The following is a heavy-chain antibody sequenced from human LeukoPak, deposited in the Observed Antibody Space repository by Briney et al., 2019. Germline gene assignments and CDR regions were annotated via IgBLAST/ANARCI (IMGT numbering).Heavy chain of an antibody. CDR2: ISAVNI. J-gene: IGHJ6*02. Sequence: RASVTVSRMASGYTFSDYPIHWLRQAPGQRFEWMGWISAVNIKYSQNFQDGINITRDTSASTVNMELSSLTSADTAVYYCARLAYVMDVGRQRTTVVVSS. V-gene: IGHV1-3*01. CDR1: GYTFSDYP. CDR3: ARLAYVMDV. D-gene: IGHD2-8*01.